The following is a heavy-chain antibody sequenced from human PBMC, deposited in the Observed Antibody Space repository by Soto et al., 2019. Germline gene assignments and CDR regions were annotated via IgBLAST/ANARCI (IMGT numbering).Heavy chain of an antibody. Sequence: QVQLQESGPGLVKPSETLSLTCTVSGGSITNYYCSWFRQPPGKGLEWIGYIQYSGYSAYNLSLKRRVTMSLDTSKTQCFRMLETVTATDTAVYYCARHGFGSLHGLVDVWGQGTTVIVSS. V-gene: IGHV4-59*08. D-gene: IGHD3-10*01. J-gene: IGHJ6*02. CDR3: ARHGFGSLHGLVDV. CDR1: GGSITNYY. CDR2: IQYSGYS.